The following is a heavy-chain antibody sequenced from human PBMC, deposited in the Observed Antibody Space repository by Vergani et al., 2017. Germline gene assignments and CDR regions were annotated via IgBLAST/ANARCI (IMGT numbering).Heavy chain of an antibody. V-gene: IGHV4-39*01. J-gene: IGHJ6*02. Sequence: QLQLQESGPGLVKPSETLSLTCTVSGGSISSSSYYWGWIRQPPGKGLEWIGSIYYSGGTYYNPSLKSRVTISVDTSKNQFSLKLSSVTAADTAVYYCARHLAYXGGDCYPYYYGMDVWGQGTTVTVSS. CDR1: GGSISSSSYY. CDR3: ARHLAYXGGDCYPYYYGMDV. D-gene: IGHD2-21*02. CDR2: IYYSGGT.